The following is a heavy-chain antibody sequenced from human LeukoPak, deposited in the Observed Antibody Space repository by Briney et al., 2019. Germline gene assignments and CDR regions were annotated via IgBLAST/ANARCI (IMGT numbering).Heavy chain of an antibody. D-gene: IGHD2-15*01. CDR1: GFTFSSYG. J-gene: IGHJ4*02. CDR2: LTTGGST. V-gene: IGHV3-21*01. Sequence: GGSLRLSCAASGFTFSSYGMSWVRQAPGKGLEWVSSLTTGGSTFYADSVKGRFTISRDNAKNSLYLQMNSLRAEDTAVYYCARDRGDIVVVVAATPDFFDYWGQGTLVTVSS. CDR3: ARDRGDIVVVVAATPDFFDY.